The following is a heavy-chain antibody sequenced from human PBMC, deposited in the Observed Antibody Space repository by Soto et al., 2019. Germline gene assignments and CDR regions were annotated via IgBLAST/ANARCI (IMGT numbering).Heavy chain of an antibody. CDR1: GFTFSAYY. CDR3: ARSFLDEYSRGWGPACDGQAF. Sequence: ASVKVSCKASGFTFSAYYIYWVRQAPGQGLEWIGWINPNSGGTNNAQKFQGRVTMTRDTSTSTVYMELSALISDDTAVYYCARSFLDEYSRGWGPACDGQAFWGQGTTVTVPS. D-gene: IGHD6-19*01. J-gene: IGHJ6*02. CDR2: INPNSGGT. V-gene: IGHV1-2*02.